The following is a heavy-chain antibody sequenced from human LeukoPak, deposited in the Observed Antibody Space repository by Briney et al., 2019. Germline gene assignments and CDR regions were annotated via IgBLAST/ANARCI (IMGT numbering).Heavy chain of an antibody. Sequence: GGSLRLSCAASGFTFSSYSMNWVRQAPGKGLDWVSSISSSSSIYYADSVKGRFTISRDNAKNSLSLQMNSLRAEDTAVYYCARDKGTSYLSSFDYWGQGTLVTVSS. D-gene: IGHD6-6*01. CDR1: GFTFSSYS. CDR3: ARDKGTSYLSSFDY. J-gene: IGHJ4*02. CDR2: ISSSSSI. V-gene: IGHV3-21*01.